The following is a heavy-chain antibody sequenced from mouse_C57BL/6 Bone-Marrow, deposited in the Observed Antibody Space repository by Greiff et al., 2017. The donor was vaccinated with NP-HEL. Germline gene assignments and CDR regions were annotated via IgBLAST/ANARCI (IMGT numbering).Heavy chain of an antibody. CDR2: IDPSDSYT. D-gene: IGHD2-2*01. CDR1: GYTFTSYW. J-gene: IGHJ1*03. V-gene: IGHV1-69*01. Sequence: QVQLQQPGAELVMPGASVKLSCKASGYTFTSYWMHWVKQRPGQGLEWIGEIDPSDSYTNYNQKFKGKSTLTVDKSSSTAYMQLSSLTSEDSAVYYLSREWLPPPYWYFDVWGTGTTVTVSS. CDR3: SREWLPPPYWYFDV.